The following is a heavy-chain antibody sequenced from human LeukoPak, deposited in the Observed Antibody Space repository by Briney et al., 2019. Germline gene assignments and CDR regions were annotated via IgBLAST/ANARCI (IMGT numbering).Heavy chain of an antibody. CDR1: GFTFSSYA. V-gene: IGHV3-30-3*01. CDR2: ISYDGSNK. D-gene: IGHD2-15*01. J-gene: IGHJ4*02. CDR3: ARDRRSGPIDY. Sequence: SGGSLRLSCAASGFTFSSYAMHWVRQAPGKGLEWVAVISYDGSNKYYADSVKGRFTISRDNSKNTLYLQMNSLRAEDTAVYYCARDRRSGPIDYWGQGTLVTVSS.